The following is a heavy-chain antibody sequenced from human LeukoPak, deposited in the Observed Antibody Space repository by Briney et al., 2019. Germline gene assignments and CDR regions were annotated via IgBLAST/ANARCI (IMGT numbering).Heavy chain of an antibody. J-gene: IGHJ5*02. CDR1: GYTFTSYY. D-gene: IGHD3-22*01. CDR2: INPSGGST. V-gene: IGHV1-46*01. CDR3: ARGCETVVKPTGNWFDP. Sequence: GASVKVSCKASGYTFTSYYMHWVRQAPGQGLEWMGIINPSGGSTSYAQKFQGRVTMTRDTSTSTVYMELSSLRSEDTAVYYCARGCETVVKPTGNWFDPWGQGTLVTVSS.